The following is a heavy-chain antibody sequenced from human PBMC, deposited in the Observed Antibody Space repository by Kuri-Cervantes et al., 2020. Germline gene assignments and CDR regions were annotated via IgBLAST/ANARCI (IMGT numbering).Heavy chain of an antibody. V-gene: IGHV6-1*01. CDR2: TYYRSKWYN. D-gene: IGHD6-19*01. CDR3: AAEKISGWYVEGIVDY. CDR1: GDSVSSNSAA. Sequence: SQTLSLTCAISGDSVSSNSAAWNWIRQSPSRGLEWLGRTYYRSKWYNDYAVSVKSRITINPDTSKNQFSLQLNSVTPEDTAVYYCAAEKISGWYVEGIVDYWGQGTLVTVSS. J-gene: IGHJ4*02.